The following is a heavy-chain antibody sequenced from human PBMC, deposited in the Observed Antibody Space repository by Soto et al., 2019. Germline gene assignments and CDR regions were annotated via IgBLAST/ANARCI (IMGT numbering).Heavy chain of an antibody. D-gene: IGHD1-7*01. CDR1: GGSISSYY. V-gene: IGHV4-59*01. J-gene: IGHJ1*01. CDR3: ARETGENWTYEAH. CDR2: ISYSGST. Sequence: PSETLSLTCTVSGGSISSYYWSWIRQPPGKGLEWIGYISYSGSTNYNPSLKSRVTISVDTSKNQLSLKLSSVTAADTAVYYCARETGENWTYEAHWGPGTLVTVSS.